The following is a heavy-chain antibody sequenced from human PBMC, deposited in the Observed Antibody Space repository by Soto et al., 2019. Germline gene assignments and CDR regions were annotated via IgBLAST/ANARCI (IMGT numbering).Heavy chain of an antibody. CDR2: ISYDGSNK. V-gene: IGHV3-30*18. Sequence: QVQLVESGGGVVQPGRSLRLSCAASGFTFSSYGMHWVRQAPGKGLEWVAVISYDGSNKYYADSVKGRFTISRDNSKNTLYLEMNSLRAEETAVYYCEKVRGSYYDWYVDLWGRGTLVTFSS. CDR3: EKVRGSYYDWYVDL. CDR1: GFTFSSYG. J-gene: IGHJ2*01. D-gene: IGHD1-26*01.